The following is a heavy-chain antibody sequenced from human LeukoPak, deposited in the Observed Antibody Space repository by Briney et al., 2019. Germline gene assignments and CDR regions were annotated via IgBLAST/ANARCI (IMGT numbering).Heavy chain of an antibody. Sequence: GESLKISCKGSGYTFTSYWIGWVRQMPGKGLEWMGLIYPGDSDIRYSPSFQGQVTISADKSINTAYLQWSSLRASDTAIYYCARHFNWFDPWGQGTLVTVSS. V-gene: IGHV5-51*01. CDR1: GYTFTSYW. CDR3: ARHFNWFDP. J-gene: IGHJ5*02. CDR2: IYPGDSDI.